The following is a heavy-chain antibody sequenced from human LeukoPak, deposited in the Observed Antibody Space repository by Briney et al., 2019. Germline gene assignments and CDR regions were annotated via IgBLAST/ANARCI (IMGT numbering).Heavy chain of an antibody. D-gene: IGHD3-10*01. CDR1: GFTFSSYA. CDR3: AKDLGDITMVPDAFDI. Sequence: GGSLRLSCAASGFTFSSYAMSWVRQAPGKGLEWVSAISGSGGSTYYADSVKGRFTISRDNSKNTLYLQMNSLRAEDTAVYYCAKDLGDITMVPDAFDIWGQGTMVTVSS. CDR2: ISGSGGST. V-gene: IGHV3-23*01. J-gene: IGHJ3*02.